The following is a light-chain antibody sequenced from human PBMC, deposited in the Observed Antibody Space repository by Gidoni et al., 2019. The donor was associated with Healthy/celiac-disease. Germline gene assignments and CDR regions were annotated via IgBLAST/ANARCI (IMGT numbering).Light chain of an antibody. V-gene: IGLV3-1*01. J-gene: IGLJ2*01. CDR2: QAT. CDR3: QAWDRSTVV. CDR1: KWGDKY. Sequence: SYELTQPPSVSVSPGQTASITCSGDKWGDKYACWYQQKPGQSPVLVIYQATKRPAGIPERFSGSNAGNTATLTVSGNQAVDEADYYCQAWDRSTVVFGGGTKLTVL.